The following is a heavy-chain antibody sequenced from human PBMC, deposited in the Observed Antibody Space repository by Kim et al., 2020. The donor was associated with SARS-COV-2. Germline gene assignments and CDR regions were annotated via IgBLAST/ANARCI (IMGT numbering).Heavy chain of an antibody. J-gene: IGHJ4*02. CDR1: GFTFSSYA. Sequence: GGSLRLSCAASGFTFSSYAMSWVRQAPGKGLEWVSAISGSGGSTYYADSVKGRFTISRDNSKNTLYLQMNSLRAEDTAVYYCANDYGDYVSPFFYYWGQGTLVTVSS. CDR3: ANDYGDYVSPFFYY. CDR2: ISGSGGST. D-gene: IGHD4-17*01. V-gene: IGHV3-23*01.